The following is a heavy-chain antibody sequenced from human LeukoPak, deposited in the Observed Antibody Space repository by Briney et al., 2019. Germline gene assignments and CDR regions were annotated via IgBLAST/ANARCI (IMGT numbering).Heavy chain of an antibody. D-gene: IGHD2-2*01. CDR2: IRYDGSNK. V-gene: IGHV3-30*02. CDR3: AKESNGYCSSTSCLRPFDY. J-gene: IGHJ4*02. CDR1: GFTFSSYG. Sequence: GGSLRLSXAASGFTFSSYGMHWVRQAPGKGLEWVAFIRYDGSNKYYADSVKGRFTISRDNSKNTLYLQMNSLRAEDTAVYYCAKESNGYCSSTSCLRPFDYWGQGTLVTVSS.